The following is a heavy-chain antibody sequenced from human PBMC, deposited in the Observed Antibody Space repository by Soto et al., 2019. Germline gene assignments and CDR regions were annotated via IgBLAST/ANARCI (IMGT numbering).Heavy chain of an antibody. J-gene: IGHJ6*02. V-gene: IGHV3-23*01. Sequence: GSLRLSCAASGFTFSSYAMTWVRQAPGRGLEWVSAISGSGSPTYYADSVKGRFTISRDNSKNTLYLQMSSLRADDTAVYYCARDMSGGTYNYYYGMDVWGQGTTVTVSS. CDR3: ARDMSGGTYNYYYGMDV. CDR1: GFTFSSYA. CDR2: ISGSGSPT. D-gene: IGHD1-26*01.